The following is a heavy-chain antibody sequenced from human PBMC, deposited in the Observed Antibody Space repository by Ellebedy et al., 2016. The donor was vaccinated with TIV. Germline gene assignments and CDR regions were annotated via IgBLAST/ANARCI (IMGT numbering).Heavy chain of an antibody. Sequence: GESLKISCSASGFIFSNYSMNWVRQAPGKGLEWVAYISSSSSVIYYAASVKGRFTISRDNAKNSLFLQMSSLRDDDTAVYYCASWRADYWGRGTRVTVSS. V-gene: IGHV3-48*02. CDR2: ISSSSSVI. CDR3: ASWRADY. J-gene: IGHJ4*02. CDR1: GFIFSNYS.